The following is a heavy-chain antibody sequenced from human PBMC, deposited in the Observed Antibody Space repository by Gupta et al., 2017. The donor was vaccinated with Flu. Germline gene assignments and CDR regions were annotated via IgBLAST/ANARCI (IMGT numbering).Heavy chain of an antibody. J-gene: IGHJ4*02. CDR2: ISYDGSNK. CDR1: GFPFRIYG. Sequence: QVQLVESGGGVVQPGRSLRLTCAASGFPFRIYGMPWVRQAPGKGLEWVAVISYDGSNKYYADSVKGRFTISRDNSKNTLYLQMNSLRAEDTAVYYCAKSYSGSYYGAFDYWGQGTLVTVSS. D-gene: IGHD1-26*01. CDR3: AKSYSGSYYGAFDY. V-gene: IGHV3-30*18.